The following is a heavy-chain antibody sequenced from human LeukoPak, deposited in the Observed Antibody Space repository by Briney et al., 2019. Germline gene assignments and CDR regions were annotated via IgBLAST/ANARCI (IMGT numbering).Heavy chain of an antibody. CDR2: ISSSGSTI. J-gene: IGHJ4*02. D-gene: IGHD3-10*01. Sequence: PGGSLRLSCAASGFTFSSYEMNWVRRAPGKGLEWVSYISSSGSTIYYADSVKGRFTISRDNAKNSLYLQMNSLRAEDMAVYYCARAKAYYYGSGSEFDYWGQGTLVTVSS. CDR1: GFTFSSYE. CDR3: ARAKAYYYGSGSEFDY. V-gene: IGHV3-48*03.